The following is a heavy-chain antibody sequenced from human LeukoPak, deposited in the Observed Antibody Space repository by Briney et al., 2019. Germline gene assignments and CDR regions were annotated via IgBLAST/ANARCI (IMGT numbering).Heavy chain of an antibody. CDR1: GFTFDDYA. CDR2: IRWNSGSI. J-gene: IGHJ6*02. D-gene: IGHD6-13*01. CDR3: ANGIADHPGGYGMDV. Sequence: PGGPLRLSCAASGFTFDDYAMQWVRQPPGKGLEWVSDIRWNSGSIGYADSVKGRFTISRDNANHSVYLQMNSLRAEDTALYNCANGIADHPGGYGMDVWGQGTTVTVSS. V-gene: IGHV3-9*01.